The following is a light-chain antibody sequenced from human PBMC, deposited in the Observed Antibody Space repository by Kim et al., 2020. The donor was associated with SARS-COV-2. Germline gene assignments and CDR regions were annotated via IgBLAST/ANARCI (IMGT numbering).Light chain of an antibody. Sequence: AFAGYRVTITCRASQHVCTYLPCFQLKPVQAPQLLIYAASALQPGVPSRFSGSGSGTDFTLTVTSLQPEDVATYYCQKCDSAPWTFGQGTKVDIK. J-gene: IGKJ1*01. CDR1: QHVCTY. CDR3: QKCDSAPWT. V-gene: IGKV1-27*01. CDR2: AAS.